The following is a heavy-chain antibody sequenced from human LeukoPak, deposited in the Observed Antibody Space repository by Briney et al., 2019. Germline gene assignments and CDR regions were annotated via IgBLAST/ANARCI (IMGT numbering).Heavy chain of an antibody. V-gene: IGHV3-48*03. J-gene: IGHJ6*03. CDR1: GFTFSSYE. D-gene: IGHD3-22*01. CDR3: ARVDSSGYYYYYYYYMDV. Sequence: GGSLRLSCAASGFTFSSYEMNWVRQAPGKGLEWVSYISSSGSTIYYADSVKGRFTISRDNAKNSLYLQMNSLRAEDTAVYYCARVDSSGYYYYYYYYMDVWGKGTTVTISS. CDR2: ISSSGSTI.